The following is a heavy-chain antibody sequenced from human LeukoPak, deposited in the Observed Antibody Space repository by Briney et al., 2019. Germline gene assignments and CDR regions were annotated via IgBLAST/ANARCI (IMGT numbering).Heavy chain of an antibody. CDR1: GGTFSSYA. V-gene: IGHV1-46*01. CDR2: INPSGGST. J-gene: IGHJ4*02. Sequence: ASVKVSCKASGGTFSSYAISWVRQAPGQGLEWMGIINPSGGSTSYAQKFQGRVTMTRDMSTSTVYMELSSLRSEDTAVYYCARVKGYCSGGSCYSPLDYWGQGTLVTVSS. D-gene: IGHD2-15*01. CDR3: ARVKGYCSGGSCYSPLDY.